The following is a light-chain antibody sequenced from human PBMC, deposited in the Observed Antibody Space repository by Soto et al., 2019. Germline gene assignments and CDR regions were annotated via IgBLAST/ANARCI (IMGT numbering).Light chain of an antibody. J-gene: IGKJ5*01. CDR2: DAS. Sequence: DIQMSQTPCTLSASVGGRGTLICRASHRITPWLAWYQQKPGNAPTPLIYDASSLQSGVPSRFIGRRSGTEFALPISSLQPDDFATYYCPQYHEYWFSQGTQL. CDR1: HRITPW. CDR3: PQYHEYW. V-gene: IGKV1-5*02.